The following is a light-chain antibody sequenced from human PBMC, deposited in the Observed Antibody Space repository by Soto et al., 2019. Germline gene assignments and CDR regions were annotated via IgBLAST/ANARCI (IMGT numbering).Light chain of an antibody. J-gene: IGKJ4*01. V-gene: IGKV3-15*01. CDR2: GTS. Sequence: EIVMTQSPATLSVSPGERATLSCRASQSVSSTLAWYQQIPGQAPRLPIYGTSTRATGIPARFSGSGSGTEFTLTISSLQSEDFAFYYCQQYYQWPLTFGGGTKVEVK. CDR1: QSVSST. CDR3: QQYYQWPLT.